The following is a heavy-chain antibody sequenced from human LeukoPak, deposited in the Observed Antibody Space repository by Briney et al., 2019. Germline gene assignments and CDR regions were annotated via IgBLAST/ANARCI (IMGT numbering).Heavy chain of an antibody. D-gene: IGHD3-22*01. CDR2: ISAYNGNT. CDR1: GYTFTSYG. CDR3: ATLWDDSSGSRAVAFDI. V-gene: IGHV1-18*01. J-gene: IGHJ3*02. Sequence: ASVKVSCKASGYTFTSYGISWVRQAPGQGLEWMGWISAYNGNTNYAQKLQGRVTMTTDTSTTTAYMELRSLRPDDTAVYYCATLWDDSSGSRAVAFDIWGQGTMVTVSS.